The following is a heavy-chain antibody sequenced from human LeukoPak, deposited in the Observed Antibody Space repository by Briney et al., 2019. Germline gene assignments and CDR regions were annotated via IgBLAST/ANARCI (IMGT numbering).Heavy chain of an antibody. Sequence: ASLKVSCKASGYTFTSYGISWVRQAPGQGLEWIGWISAYNGNTNYAQKLQGRVTMTTDTSTSTAYMELRSLRSDDTAVYYCARDQAARALQNRNWFDPWGQGTLVTVSS. CDR3: ARDQAARALQNRNWFDP. V-gene: IGHV1-18*01. D-gene: IGHD6-6*01. CDR1: GYTFTSYG. CDR2: ISAYNGNT. J-gene: IGHJ5*02.